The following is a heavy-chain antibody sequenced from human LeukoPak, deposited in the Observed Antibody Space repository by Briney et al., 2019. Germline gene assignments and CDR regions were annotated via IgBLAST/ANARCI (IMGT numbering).Heavy chain of an antibody. CDR2: INHSGST. Sequence: PSQTLSLTCTVSGGSISSGGYYWSWIRQPPGKGLEWIGEINHSGSTNYNPSLKSRVTISVDTSKNQFSLKLSSVTAADTAVYYCARRQDPFDYWGQGTLVTVSS. CDR3: ARRQDPFDY. J-gene: IGHJ4*02. CDR1: GGSISSGGYY. V-gene: IGHV4-30-2*01.